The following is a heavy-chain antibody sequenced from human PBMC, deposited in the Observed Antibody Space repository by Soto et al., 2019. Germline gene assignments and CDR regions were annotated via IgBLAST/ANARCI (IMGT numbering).Heavy chain of an antibody. V-gene: IGHV3-30-3*01. CDR1: GFTFSSYA. CDR2: ISYDGSNK. Sequence: GGSLRLSCAASGFTFSSYAMHWVRQAPGKGLEWVAVISYDGSNKYYADSVKGRFTISRDNSKNTLYLQMNSLRAEDTAVYYCAKGPYYDILTGLIATWGQGTLVTVSS. CDR3: AKGPYYDILTGLIAT. D-gene: IGHD3-9*01. J-gene: IGHJ5*02.